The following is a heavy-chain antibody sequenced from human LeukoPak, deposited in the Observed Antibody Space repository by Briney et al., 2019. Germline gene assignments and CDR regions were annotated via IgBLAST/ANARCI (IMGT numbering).Heavy chain of an antibody. CDR2: ISSSSRFI. Sequence: PGGSLRLSCAASGFTFSSYNFNWVRQAPGKGLEWVSSISSSSRFIYYADSVKGRFTISRDNAKNSLYLQMNSLRAEDTAVYYCAELGITMIGGVWGKGTTVTISS. D-gene: IGHD3-10*02. CDR3: AELGITMIGGV. V-gene: IGHV3-21*01. CDR1: GFTFSSYN. J-gene: IGHJ6*04.